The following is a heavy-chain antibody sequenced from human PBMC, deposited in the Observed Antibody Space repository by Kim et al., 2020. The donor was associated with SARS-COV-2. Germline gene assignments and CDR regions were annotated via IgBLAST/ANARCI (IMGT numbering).Heavy chain of an antibody. Sequence: SVKVSCKASGGTFSSYAISWVRQAPGQGLEWMGGIIPIFGTANYAQKFQGRVTITADESTSTAYMELSSLRSEDTAVYYCARGSSWVRDWFDPWGQGTLVTVSS. CDR1: GGTFSSYA. J-gene: IGHJ5*02. V-gene: IGHV1-69*13. D-gene: IGHD6-13*01. CDR3: ARGSSWVRDWFDP. CDR2: IIPIFGTA.